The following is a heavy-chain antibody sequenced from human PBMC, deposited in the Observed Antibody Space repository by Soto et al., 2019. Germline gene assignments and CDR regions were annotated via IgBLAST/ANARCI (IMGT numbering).Heavy chain of an antibody. CDR2: IYTSGST. Sequence: SETLSLTCTVSGGSISSYYWSWIRQPAGKGLEWIGRIYTSGSTNYNPSLKSRVTMSVDTSKNQFSLRLSSVTAADTAVYYCARDTERPDIVVVPAAIEQSVSQPGVFDPWGQGTLVTVPQ. CDR1: GGSISSYY. D-gene: IGHD2-2*02. J-gene: IGHJ5*02. CDR3: ARDTERPDIVVVPAAIEQSVSQPGVFDP. V-gene: IGHV4-4*07.